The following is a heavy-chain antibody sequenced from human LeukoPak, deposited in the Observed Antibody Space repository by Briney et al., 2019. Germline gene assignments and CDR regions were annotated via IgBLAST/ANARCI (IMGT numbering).Heavy chain of an antibody. CDR2: INHSGST. CDR3: AREAVVAKRGDYFDY. CDR1: GGSFSGFY. V-gene: IGHV4-34*01. D-gene: IGHD3-22*01. Sequence: PSETLSLTCAVNGGSFSGFYWSWIRQPPGKGLEWIGEINHSGSTNYNPSLKSRVTISVDTSKNQFSLKLSSVTAADTAVYYCAREAVVAKRGDYFDYWGQGTLVTVSS. J-gene: IGHJ4*02.